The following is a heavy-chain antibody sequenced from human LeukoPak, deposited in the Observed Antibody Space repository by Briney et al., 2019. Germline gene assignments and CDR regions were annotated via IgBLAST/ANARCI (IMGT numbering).Heavy chain of an antibody. CDR3: ARTYCGGDCYYTYFDY. D-gene: IGHD2-21*02. CDR1: GYSFPSYW. Sequence: GESLKISCKGSGYSFPSYWIGWVRQIPGKGLEWMGTIYPADSDTRYNPSFEGQVTISADKSISTAYLQWSSLKASDTAMYYCARTYCGGDCYYTYFDYWGQGTLVTVSS. CDR2: IYPADSDT. J-gene: IGHJ4*02. V-gene: IGHV5-51*01.